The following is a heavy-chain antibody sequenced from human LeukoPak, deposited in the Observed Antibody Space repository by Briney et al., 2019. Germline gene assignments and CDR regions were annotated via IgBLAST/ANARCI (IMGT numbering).Heavy chain of an antibody. V-gene: IGHV3-74*01. Sequence: YPGGSLRLSCAASGFTVSSNYMSWVRQAPGKGLVWVSRINPDGTTTSYADSVKGRFTISRDNARNTLYLEMNSLRAEDTAVYYCARVGIGRYSFDSWGQGTLVTVSS. J-gene: IGHJ4*02. CDR2: INPDGTTT. D-gene: IGHD1-26*01. CDR1: GFTVSSNY. CDR3: ARVGIGRYSFDS.